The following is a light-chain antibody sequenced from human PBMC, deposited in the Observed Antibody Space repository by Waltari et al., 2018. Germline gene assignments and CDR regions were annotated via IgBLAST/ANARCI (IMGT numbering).Light chain of an antibody. V-gene: IGLV2-8*01. Sequence: QSALTQPPSASGSPGQSVPISCTGTSSDVGSHNFVSWYQQFPGKAPKLIIWEVSRRPSGVPDRFSGSKSGNTASLTVSGLQAEDEADYYCSSYGGINNSPYVFGTGTKVTVL. CDR1: SSDVGSHNF. J-gene: IGLJ1*01. CDR3: SSYGGINNSPYV. CDR2: EVS.